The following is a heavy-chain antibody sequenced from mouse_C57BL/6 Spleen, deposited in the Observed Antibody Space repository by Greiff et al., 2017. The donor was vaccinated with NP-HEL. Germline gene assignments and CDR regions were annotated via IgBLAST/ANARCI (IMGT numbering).Heavy chain of an antibody. CDR3: ARQGGYSNYTFAWFAY. V-gene: IGHV5-6*01. CDR1: GFTFSSYG. CDR2: ISSGGSYT. Sequence: EVKLVESGGDLVKPGGSLKLSCAASGFTFSSYGMSWVRQTPDKRLEWVATISSGGSYTYYPDSVKGRFTISRDNAKNTLYLQMSSLKSEDTAMYYCARQGGYSNYTFAWFAYWGQGTLVTVSA. D-gene: IGHD2-5*01. J-gene: IGHJ3*01.